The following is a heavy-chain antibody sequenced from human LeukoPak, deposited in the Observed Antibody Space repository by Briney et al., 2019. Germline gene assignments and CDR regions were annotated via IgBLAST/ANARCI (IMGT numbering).Heavy chain of an antibody. Sequence: SETLSLTCTVSGGSISSSSYYWGWIRQPPGKGLEWIGSIYYSGSTYYNPSLKSRVTISVDTSKNQFSLKLSSVTAADTAVYYCARLSQLGSSWYGRGYYYVDVWGKGTTVTVSS. J-gene: IGHJ6*03. D-gene: IGHD6-13*01. CDR1: GGSISSSSYY. CDR3: ARLSQLGSSWYGRGYYYVDV. CDR2: IYYSGST. V-gene: IGHV4-39*01.